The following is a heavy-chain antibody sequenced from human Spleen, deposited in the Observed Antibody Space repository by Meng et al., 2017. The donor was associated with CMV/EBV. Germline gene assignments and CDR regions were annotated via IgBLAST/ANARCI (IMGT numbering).Heavy chain of an antibody. CDR2: ISYDGNTK. J-gene: IGHJ4*02. CDR1: GFIFSSYA. CDR3: ARGDRSGSNNYFFHY. Sequence: GESLKISCAASGFIFSSYAMHWVRQAPGKGLEWVAIISYDGNTKYNADFVKGRFTISRDNSKNTLYLQINSLRPGDTAVYYCARGDRSGSNNYFFHYWGQGTLVTVSS. V-gene: IGHV3-30-3*01. D-gene: IGHD3-3*01.